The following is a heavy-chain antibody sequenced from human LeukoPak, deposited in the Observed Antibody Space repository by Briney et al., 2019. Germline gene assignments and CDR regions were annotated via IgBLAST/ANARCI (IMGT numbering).Heavy chain of an antibody. CDR3: AVVVVPAAERSYYYYGMDV. D-gene: IGHD2-2*01. J-gene: IGHJ6*02. CDR1: GYTFTGYY. V-gene: IGHV1-2*04. Sequence: GASVKVSCKASGYTFTGYYMHWVRQAPGQGLEWMGWINPNSGGTNYAQKFQGWVTMTRNTSISTAYMELSSLRSEDTAVYYCAVVVVPAAERSYYYYGMDVWGQGTTVTVSS. CDR2: INPNSGGT.